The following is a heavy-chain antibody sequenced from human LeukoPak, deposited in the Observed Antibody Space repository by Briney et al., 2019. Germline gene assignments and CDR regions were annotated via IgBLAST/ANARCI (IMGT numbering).Heavy chain of an antibody. V-gene: IGHV4-39*07. CDR1: GGSISSSSYY. CDR2: IYYSGST. Sequence: NPSETLSFTCTVSGGSISSSSYYWGWIRQPPGKGLEWIGSIYYSGSTYYNPSLKSRVTISVDTSKNQFSLKLSSVTAADTAVYYCARADYGSGVDYWGQGTLVTVSS. CDR3: ARADYGSGVDY. D-gene: IGHD3-10*01. J-gene: IGHJ4*02.